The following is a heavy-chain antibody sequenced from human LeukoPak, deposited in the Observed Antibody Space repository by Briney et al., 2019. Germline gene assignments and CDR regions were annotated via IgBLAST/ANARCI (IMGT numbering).Heavy chain of an antibody. D-gene: IGHD6-13*01. Sequence: GGSLRLSCAASGFTFSSYAMHWVRQAPGKGLEWVAVISYDGSNKYYADSVKGRFTISRDNSKNTLYLQMNSLRAEDTAVYYCARGTDSSSWDFDYWGQGTLVTVSS. CDR2: ISYDGSNK. CDR3: ARGTDSSSWDFDY. J-gene: IGHJ4*02. V-gene: IGHV3-30-3*01. CDR1: GFTFSSYA.